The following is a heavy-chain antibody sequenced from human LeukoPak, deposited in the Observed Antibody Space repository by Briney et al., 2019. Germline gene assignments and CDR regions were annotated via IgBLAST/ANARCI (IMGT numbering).Heavy chain of an antibody. CDR1: VYTFTSYG. CDR3: ARASGFLDIVATPTNY. CDR2: ISAYNGNT. J-gene: IGHJ4*02. V-gene: IGHV1-18*01. D-gene: IGHD5-12*01. Sequence: ASVKVSFKSSVYTFTSYGISWARQAPGQGREWMGWISAYNGNTNYAQKLKGRVTMTTDTSTSTAYMELRSLRSDDTAVYYCARASGFLDIVATPTNYWGQGTLVTVSS.